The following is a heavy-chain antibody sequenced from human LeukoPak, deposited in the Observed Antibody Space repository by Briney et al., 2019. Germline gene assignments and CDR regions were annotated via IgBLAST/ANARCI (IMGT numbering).Heavy chain of an antibody. D-gene: IGHD6-19*01. CDR2: INWNGVST. CDR3: ARIRSAGWYFVGADF. CDR1: GFKFDDFG. V-gene: IGHV3-20*04. J-gene: IGHJ4*02. Sequence: GGSLRLSCAASGFKFDDFGMSWVRQPPGKNLEWVSSINWNGVSTGYGDSVKDRFTISRDNAKNSLYVQMNTLRAEDTAVYFCARIRSAGWYFVGADFWGQGVLVTVSS.